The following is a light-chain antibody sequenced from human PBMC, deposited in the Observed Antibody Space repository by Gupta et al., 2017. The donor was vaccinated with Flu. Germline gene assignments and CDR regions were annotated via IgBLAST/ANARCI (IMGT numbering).Light chain of an antibody. J-gene: IGLJ1*01. V-gene: IGLV2-14*01. CDR1: SSDVGGYNY. CDR2: DVS. Sequence: QSALTQPASVSGSPGQPITISCTGTSSDVGGYNYVSWYQQHPGKAPKFMIYDVSNRPSGVSNRFSGSKSGNTASLTISGLQAEDEADYYCSSYASGSTFVFGTGTKVTV. CDR3: SSYASGSTFV.